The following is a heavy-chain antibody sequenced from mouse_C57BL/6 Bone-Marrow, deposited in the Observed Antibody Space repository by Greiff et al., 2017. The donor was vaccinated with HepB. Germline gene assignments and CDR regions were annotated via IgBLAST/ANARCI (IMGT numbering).Heavy chain of an antibody. CDR1: GFTFSSYA. CDR3: ARVFYYGSSYPYAMDY. Sequence: EVKVEESGGGLVKPGGSLKLSCAASGFTFSSYAMSWVRQTPEKRLEWVATISDGGSYTYYPDNVKGRFTISRDNAKNNLYLQMSHLKSEDTAMYYCARVFYYGSSYPYAMDYWGQGTSVTVSS. V-gene: IGHV5-4*03. D-gene: IGHD1-1*01. J-gene: IGHJ4*01. CDR2: ISDGGSYT.